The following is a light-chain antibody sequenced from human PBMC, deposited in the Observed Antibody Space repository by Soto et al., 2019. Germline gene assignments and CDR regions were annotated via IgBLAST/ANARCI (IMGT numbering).Light chain of an antibody. V-gene: IGLV2-11*01. CDR1: SGDVGLYKY. CDR2: DVN. J-gene: IGLJ1*01. Sequence: QSALTQPRSLTGSPGQSVTISCTGTSGDVGLYKYVSWYQQFPGKVPKLIIYDVNKRPSGVPDRFSASKSGITASLTISGLQAEDAADYHCSSYAGGSTLYVFGSGTKVTVL. CDR3: SSYAGGSTLYV.